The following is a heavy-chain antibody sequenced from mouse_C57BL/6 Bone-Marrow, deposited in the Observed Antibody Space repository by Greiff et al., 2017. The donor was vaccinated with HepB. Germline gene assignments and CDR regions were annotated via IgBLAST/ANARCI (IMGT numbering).Heavy chain of an antibody. CDR1: GYTFTSYW. V-gene: IGHV1-69*01. J-gene: IGHJ3*01. Sequence: QVQLQQSGAELVMPGASVKLSCKASGYTFTSYWMHWVKQRPGQGLEWIGEIDPSDSYTNYNQKFKGKSTLTVDKSSSTAYMQLSSLTSEDSSVYYVTRGSYYYGGFPFAYWGQGTLVTVSA. CDR3: TRGSYYYGGFPFAY. D-gene: IGHD1-1*02. CDR2: IDPSDSYT.